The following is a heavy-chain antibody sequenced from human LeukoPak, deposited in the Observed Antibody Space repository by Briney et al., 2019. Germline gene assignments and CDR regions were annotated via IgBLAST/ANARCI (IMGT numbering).Heavy chain of an antibody. CDR1: GFTFDDYA. CDR3: AKDIRLGAAFLRLDAFDI. CDR2: ISWNSGSI. D-gene: IGHD3-16*01. Sequence: GGSLRLSCAASGFTFDDYAMHWVRQAPGKGLEWVSGISWNSGSIGFADSVKGRFTISRDNAKNSLYLQMNSLRAEDMALYYCAKDIRLGAAFLRLDAFDIWGQGTMVTVSS. V-gene: IGHV3-9*03. J-gene: IGHJ3*02.